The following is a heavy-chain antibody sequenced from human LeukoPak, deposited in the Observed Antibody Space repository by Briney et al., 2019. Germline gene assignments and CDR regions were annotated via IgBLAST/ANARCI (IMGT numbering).Heavy chain of an antibody. V-gene: IGHV4-59*01. D-gene: IGHD2-8*01. CDR2: ITYSGNT. J-gene: IGHJ5*01. Sequence: SETVSHTCTVSGDSITSFYWTWLRQPPGKELEWVGYITYSGNTNYNPSLKSRVTMPVDTSKNQFFLNLTSVPAADTAVYYCARDWNGRYCTNGICQYNWFDPWGQETLVTVSS. CDR3: ARDWNGRYCTNGICQYNWFDP. CDR1: GDSITSFY.